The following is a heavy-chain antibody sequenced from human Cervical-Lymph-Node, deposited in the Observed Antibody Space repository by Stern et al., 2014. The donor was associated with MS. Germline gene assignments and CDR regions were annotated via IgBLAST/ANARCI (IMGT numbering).Heavy chain of an antibody. J-gene: IGHJ3*02. CDR3: ARSSTVTPNAFDI. D-gene: IGHD4-17*01. CDR2: IYHSGST. Sequence: QLQLQESGAGLVKPSQTLFLTCAVSGGSISSGGYSWSWIRQPPGKGLEWIGYIYHSGSTYYNPSLKSRVTISVDRSKNQFSLKLSSVTAADTAVYYCARSSTVTPNAFDIWGQGTMVTVSS. CDR1: GGSISSGGYS. V-gene: IGHV4-30-2*01.